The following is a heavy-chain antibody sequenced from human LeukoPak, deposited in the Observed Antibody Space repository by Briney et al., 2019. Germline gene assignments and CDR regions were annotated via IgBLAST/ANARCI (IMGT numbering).Heavy chain of an antibody. Sequence: ASVKVSCKASGYTFTIYGISWVRQAPGQGGERMGWISAYNGNTNYAQKLQGRVTMTTDTSTSTAYMELSRLRSDDTAVYYCARDIVVVPAANPFDYWGRGTLVTVSS. V-gene: IGHV1-18*01. CDR2: ISAYNGNT. J-gene: IGHJ4*02. CDR3: ARDIVVVPAANPFDY. CDR1: GYTFTIYG. D-gene: IGHD2-2*01.